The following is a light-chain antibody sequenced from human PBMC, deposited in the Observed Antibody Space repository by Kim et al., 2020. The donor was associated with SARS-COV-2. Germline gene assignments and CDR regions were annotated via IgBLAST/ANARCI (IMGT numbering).Light chain of an antibody. CDR2: DAS. CDR1: QSVVSRF. V-gene: IGKV3-20*01. CDR3: QQYGSSPYT. J-gene: IGKJ2*01. Sequence: SPGERATLPCRASQSVVSRFLAWFQQKPGQPPRLLIHDASSRATGIPDRFSGSGSGTDFTLTISRLETEDFAVYYCQQYGSSPYTFGQGTKLEI.